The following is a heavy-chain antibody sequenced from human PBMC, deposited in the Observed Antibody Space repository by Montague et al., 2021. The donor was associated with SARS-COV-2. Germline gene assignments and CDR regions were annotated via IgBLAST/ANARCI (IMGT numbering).Heavy chain of an antibody. CDR2: IYWDDDK. J-gene: IGHJ5*02. CDR3: AHRRDIDDFWNGYDGGEKYDAVYLFDP. V-gene: IGHV2-5*02. Sequence: PALVKPTQTLTLTCTFSGFSLSTTGVGAGWIRQPPGKALEWLALIYWDDDKRYSPSLKTRLAITKDTSKNQVVLTMTNMDPVDTATYYCAHRRDIDDFWNGYDGGEKYDAVYLFDPWGQGTLGTVSS. CDR1: GFSLSTTGVG. D-gene: IGHD3-3*01.